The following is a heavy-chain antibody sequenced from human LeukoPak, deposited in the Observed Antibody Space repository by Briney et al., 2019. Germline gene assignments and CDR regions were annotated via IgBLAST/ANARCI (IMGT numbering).Heavy chain of an antibody. J-gene: IGHJ5*02. CDR2: IYHSGST. Sequence: SETLSLTCTVSGGSISSGDYYWSWIRQPPGKGLEWIGCIYHSGSTYYNPSLKSRVTISVDTSKNQFSLKLSSVTAADTAVYYCARDRGMITFGGVIGNWFDPWGQGTLVTVSS. V-gene: IGHV4-30-4*01. CDR1: GGSISSGDYY. D-gene: IGHD3-16*02. CDR3: ARDRGMITFGGVIGNWFDP.